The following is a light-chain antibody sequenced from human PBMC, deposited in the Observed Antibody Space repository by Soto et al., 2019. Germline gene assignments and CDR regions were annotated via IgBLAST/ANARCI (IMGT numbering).Light chain of an antibody. J-gene: IGKJ5*01. V-gene: IGKV3-20*01. CDR1: HSVSSN. CDR3: QQYVTSPAIT. Sequence: EIVLTQSPGTLSVSPGERATLSCRASHSVSSNLAWYQQKPGQAPRLLIYGATTRTSGTPDRFSGTGSETASTLAISRLEPGDFAVYYCQQYVTSPAITFGQGTRLEIK. CDR2: GAT.